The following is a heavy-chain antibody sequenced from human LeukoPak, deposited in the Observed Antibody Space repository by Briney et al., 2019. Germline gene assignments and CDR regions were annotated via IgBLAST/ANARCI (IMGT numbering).Heavy chain of an antibody. V-gene: IGHV3-20*04. CDR3: AKGKDTLNPYWYFDV. CDR2: VNWSGVST. D-gene: IGHD2-15*01. Sequence: PGGSLRLSCAASGFTFDVYAMSWVRQAPGKGLEWVSGVNWSGVSTGYADSVKGRFTISRDNTKNSLFLQMNSLRAEDTAFYYCAKGKDTLNPYWYFDVWGRGTLVTVSS. J-gene: IGHJ2*01. CDR1: GFTFDVYA.